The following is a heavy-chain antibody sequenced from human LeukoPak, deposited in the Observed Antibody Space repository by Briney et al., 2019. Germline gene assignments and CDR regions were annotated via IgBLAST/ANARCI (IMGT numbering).Heavy chain of an antibody. J-gene: IGHJ3*02. Sequence: RRASVKVSCKASGGTFSSYAISWVRQAPGQGLEWMGRIIPIFGTANYAQKSQGRVTITADESTSTVYMELSSLRSEDTALYYCARAQAQLERWDENDAFDIWGQGTMVTVSS. CDR3: ARAQAQLERWDENDAFDI. CDR1: GGTFSSYA. D-gene: IGHD1-1*01. CDR2: IIPIFGTA. V-gene: IGHV1-69*15.